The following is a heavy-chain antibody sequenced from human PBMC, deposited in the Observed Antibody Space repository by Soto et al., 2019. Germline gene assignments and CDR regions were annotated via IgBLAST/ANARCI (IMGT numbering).Heavy chain of an antibody. CDR1: GGSISSSSYY. D-gene: IGHD6-6*01. CDR2: IYYSGST. CDR3: ARPRGSIAARRNWFDP. V-gene: IGHV4-39*01. Sequence: PSETLSLTCTVSGGSISSSSYYWGWIRQPPGKGLEWIGSIYYSGSTYYNPSLKSRVTISVDTSKNQFSLKLSSVTAADTAVYYCARPRGSIAARRNWFDPWGQGTLVTVS. J-gene: IGHJ5*02.